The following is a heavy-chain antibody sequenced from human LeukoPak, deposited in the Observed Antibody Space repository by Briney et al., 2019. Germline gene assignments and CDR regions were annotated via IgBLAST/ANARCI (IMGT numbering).Heavy chain of an antibody. CDR1: GFTFSSYA. J-gene: IGHJ4*02. V-gene: IGHV3-23*01. D-gene: IGHD4-17*01. CDR2: ISGSGDNT. Sequence: GRSLRLSCAASGFTFSSYAMSWVRQAPGKGLEWVSSISGSGDNTYYADSVKDRFSISRDNSKTTVSLQMNSLRAEDTAVYYCAKGRGTAVTSAANYWSQGTLVTVSS. CDR3: AKGRGTAVTSAANY.